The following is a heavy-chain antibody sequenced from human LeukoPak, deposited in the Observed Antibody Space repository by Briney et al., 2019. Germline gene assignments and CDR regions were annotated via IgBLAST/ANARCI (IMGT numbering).Heavy chain of an antibody. Sequence: SETLSLTCTVSSGSISTSNYYWGWVRQPPGKALEWIGNIFYSGSTYYSPSLKSRVTISLDTSRNQFSLRLSSVTAADTAVYYCARVMVGVRGLHFDDWGQGTLVTVSS. V-gene: IGHV4-39*07. CDR3: ARVMVGVRGLHFDD. J-gene: IGHJ4*02. D-gene: IGHD3-10*01. CDR1: SGSISTSNYY. CDR2: IFYSGST.